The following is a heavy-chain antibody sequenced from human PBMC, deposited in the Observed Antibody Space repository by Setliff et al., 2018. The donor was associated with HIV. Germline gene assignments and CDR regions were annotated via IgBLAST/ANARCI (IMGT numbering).Heavy chain of an antibody. J-gene: IGHJ4*02. CDR1: GGTFSSYA. Sequence: SVKVSCKASGGTFSSYAISWVRQAPGQGLEWMGGIIPILGIANYAQKFQGRVTITADESTSTAYMELSSLRSEDTAVYYCARRHEDGYIDYWGQGTLVTAPQ. V-gene: IGHV1-69*10. CDR3: ARRHEDGYIDY. CDR2: IIPILGIA.